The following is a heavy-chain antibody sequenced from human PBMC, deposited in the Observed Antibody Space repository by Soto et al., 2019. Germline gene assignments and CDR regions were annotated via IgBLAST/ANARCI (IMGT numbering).Heavy chain of an antibody. CDR3: ASPQDLSYYERGHPPPLNC. CDR1: GDTFSIYA. Sequence: GASVKVSCKASGDTFSIYATNWVRQAPGHGLEWMGGIIPIFGKGNYTPKFQGRVTMTADESTHTAYMELNSLGSEDTAVYYCASPQDLSYYERGHPPPLNCWGQGTVVTVSS. CDR2: IIPIFGKG. V-gene: IGHV1-69*13. J-gene: IGHJ4*02. D-gene: IGHD3-22*01.